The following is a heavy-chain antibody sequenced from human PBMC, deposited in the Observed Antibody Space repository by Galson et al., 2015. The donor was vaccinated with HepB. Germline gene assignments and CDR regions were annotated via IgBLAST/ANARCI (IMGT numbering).Heavy chain of an antibody. J-gene: IGHJ4*02. D-gene: IGHD3-16*01. CDR3: ATYPPRVKGIGGWGYYFDY. CDR2: FDPEDGET. Sequence: SVKVSCKVSGYTLTELSMHWVRQAPGKGLEWMGGFDPEDGETIYAQKFQGRVTMTEDTSTDTAYMELSSLRSEDTAVYYCATYPPRVKGIGGWGYYFDYWGQGTLVTVSS. CDR1: GYTLTELS. V-gene: IGHV1-24*01.